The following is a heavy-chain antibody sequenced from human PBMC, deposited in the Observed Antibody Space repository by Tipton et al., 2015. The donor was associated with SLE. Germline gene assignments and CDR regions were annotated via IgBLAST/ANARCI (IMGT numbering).Heavy chain of an antibody. Sequence: TLSLTCTVSGGSVSLRAFYWGWIRQPPGKGLEWIGSAFSIGSTYSNPSLKSRVTISVDTSQKQVSLKLTSVTAADTAVYYCARHQDVVVVTPLDFWGRGTLVVVSS. CDR1: GGSVSLRAFY. CDR2: AFSIGST. J-gene: IGHJ4*02. CDR3: ARHQDVVVVTPLDF. V-gene: IGHV4-39*07. D-gene: IGHD2-21*01.